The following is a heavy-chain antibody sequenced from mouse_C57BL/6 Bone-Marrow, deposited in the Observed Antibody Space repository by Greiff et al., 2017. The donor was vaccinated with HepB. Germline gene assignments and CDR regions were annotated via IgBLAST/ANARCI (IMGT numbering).Heavy chain of an antibody. CDR3: ARGHYGPYYFDY. CDR2: INYDGSST. Sequence: EVKLVESEGGLVQPGSSMKLSCTASGFTFSDYYMAWVRQVPEKGLEWVANINYDGSSTYYLDSLKSRFIISRDNAKNILYLQMSSLKSEDTATYYCARGHYGPYYFDYWGQGTTLTVSS. V-gene: IGHV5-16*01. D-gene: IGHD1-1*01. J-gene: IGHJ2*01. CDR1: GFTFSDYY.